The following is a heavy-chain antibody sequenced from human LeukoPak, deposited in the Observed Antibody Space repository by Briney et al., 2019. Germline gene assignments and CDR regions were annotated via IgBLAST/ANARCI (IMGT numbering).Heavy chain of an antibody. Sequence: SETLSLTCTVSGGSISSYYWSWIRQPPGRGLEWIGYIYYSGYTNYNPSLKSRVTISVDASKNQFSLRLSSVTAADTAVYYCGRHFYGSGTYYYYYYYMDVWGTGTTVTISS. CDR2: IYYSGYT. D-gene: IGHD3-10*01. CDR1: GGSISSYY. J-gene: IGHJ6*03. CDR3: GRHFYGSGTYYYYYYYMDV. V-gene: IGHV4-59*08.